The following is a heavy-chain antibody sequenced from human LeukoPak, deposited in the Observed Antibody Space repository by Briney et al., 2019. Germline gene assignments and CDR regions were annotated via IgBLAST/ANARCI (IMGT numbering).Heavy chain of an antibody. CDR2: TYYRSKWYN. Sequence: SQTLSLTCAISGDIVSGNSAAWNWIRQSPSRGLEWLGRTYYRSKWYNDYAVSVKSRITINPDTSKNQFSLQLNSVTPEDTAVYYCARGGPLPWWELDYWGQGTPVTVSS. V-gene: IGHV6-1*01. CDR1: GDIVSGNSAA. CDR3: ARGGPLPWWELDY. D-gene: IGHD2-15*01. J-gene: IGHJ4*02.